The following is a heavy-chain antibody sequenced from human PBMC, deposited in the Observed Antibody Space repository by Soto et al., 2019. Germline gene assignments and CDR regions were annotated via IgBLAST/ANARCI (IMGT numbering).Heavy chain of an antibody. Sequence: PSETLSLTCTVSGGSVSSGSYYWSWIRQPPGKGLEWIGYIYYSGSTNYNPSLKSRVTISVDTSKNQFSLKLSSVTAADTAVYYCAREGYSGYDYYYYYGMDVWGQGTTVT. D-gene: IGHD5-12*01. CDR1: GGSVSSGSYY. CDR3: AREGYSGYDYYYYYGMDV. J-gene: IGHJ6*02. CDR2: IYYSGST. V-gene: IGHV4-61*01.